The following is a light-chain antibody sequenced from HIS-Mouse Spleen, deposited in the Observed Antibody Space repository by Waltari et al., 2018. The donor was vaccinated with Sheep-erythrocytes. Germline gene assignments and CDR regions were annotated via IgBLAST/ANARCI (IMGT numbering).Light chain of an antibody. CDR1: SSDVGGYNY. CDR2: DVS. Sequence: QPRSVSGSPGQSVTISCTGTSSDVGGYNYVSWYQQHPGKAPQLMIYDVSQRPPRVPDRFSGSKSGNTASLTISGLQAEDEADYYCCSYAGSYNHVFATGTKVTVL. J-gene: IGLJ1*01. CDR3: CSYAGSYNHV. V-gene: IGLV2-11*01.